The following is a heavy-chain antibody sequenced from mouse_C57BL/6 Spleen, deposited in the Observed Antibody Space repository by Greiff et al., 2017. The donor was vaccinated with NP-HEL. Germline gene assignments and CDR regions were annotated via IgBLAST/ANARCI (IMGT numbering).Heavy chain of an antibody. CDR1: GFTFSSYG. CDR2: ISSGGSYT. CDR3: ARSSNYRGYFDV. Sequence: EVMLVESGGDLVKPGGSLKLSCAASGFTFSSYGMSWVRQTPDKRLEWVATISSGGSYTYYPDSVKGRFTISRDNAKNTLYLQMSSLKSEDTAMYYCARSSNYRGYFDVWGTGTTVTVSS. D-gene: IGHD1-1*02. J-gene: IGHJ1*03. V-gene: IGHV5-6*01.